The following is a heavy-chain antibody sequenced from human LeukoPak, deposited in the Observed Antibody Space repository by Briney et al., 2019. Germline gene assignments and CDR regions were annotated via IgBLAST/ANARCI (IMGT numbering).Heavy chain of an antibody. V-gene: IGHV4-39*07. J-gene: IGHJ4*02. Sequence: SETLSLTCTVSGGSISISSYYWGWIRQPPGKGLEWIGSIYYSGSTYYNPSLKSRVTISVDTSKNQFSLKLSSVTAADTAVYYCARAGGSLYGVKRSFDYWGQGTLVTVSS. CDR1: GGSISISSYY. CDR3: ARAGGSLYGVKRSFDY. D-gene: IGHD4-17*01. CDR2: IYYSGST.